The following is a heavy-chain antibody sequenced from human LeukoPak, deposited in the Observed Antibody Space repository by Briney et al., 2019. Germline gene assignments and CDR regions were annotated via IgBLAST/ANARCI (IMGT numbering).Heavy chain of an antibody. Sequence: GGSLRLSCAASGFTFSSYAMHWVRQAPGKGLEWVAVISYDGSNKYYTDSVKGRFTISRDNSKNTLYLQMNSLRAEDTAVYYCARTLYSSSPTGWFDPWGQGTLVTVSS. CDR2: ISYDGSNK. CDR3: ARTLYSSSPTGWFDP. D-gene: IGHD6-13*01. V-gene: IGHV3-30-3*01. J-gene: IGHJ5*02. CDR1: GFTFSSYA.